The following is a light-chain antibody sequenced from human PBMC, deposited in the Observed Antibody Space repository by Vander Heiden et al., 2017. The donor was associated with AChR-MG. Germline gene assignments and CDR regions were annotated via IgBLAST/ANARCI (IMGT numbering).Light chain of an antibody. CDR1: SSDVGSYNL. CDR2: EVS. Sequence: QSALTQPASVSGSPGPSSTISCTGTSSDVGSYNLVSWYQQHPGKAPKLMIYEVSKRPSGVSNRFSGSKSGNTASLTISGLQAEDEADYYCCSYAGSSTFVFGTGTKVTVL. CDR3: CSYAGSSTFV. V-gene: IGLV2-23*02. J-gene: IGLJ1*01.